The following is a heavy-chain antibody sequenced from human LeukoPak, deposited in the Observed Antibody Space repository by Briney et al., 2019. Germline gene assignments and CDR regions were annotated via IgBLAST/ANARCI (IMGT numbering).Heavy chain of an antibody. CDR3: ARDTIHLNAFDI. CDR1: GFTFSNYG. J-gene: IGHJ3*02. Sequence: PGGSLRLSCAASGFTFSNYGIHRVRQAPGKGLEWVAVISYDGSNKYYADSVKGRFTISRDNSKNTLYLQMNSLRAEDTAVYYCARDTIHLNAFDIWGQGTMVTVSS. D-gene: IGHD3-9*01. V-gene: IGHV3-30*03. CDR2: ISYDGSNK.